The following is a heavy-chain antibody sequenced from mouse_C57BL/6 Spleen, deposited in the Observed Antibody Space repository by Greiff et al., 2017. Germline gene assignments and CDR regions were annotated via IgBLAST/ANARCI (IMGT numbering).Heavy chain of an antibody. J-gene: IGHJ2*01. Sequence: QVQLKQPGAELVMPGASVKLSCKASGYTFTSYWMHWVKQRPGQGFEWIGEIDPSDSYTNYNQKFKGKSTLTVDKSSSTAYMQLSSLTSEDSAVYYCARRGLDYYGSSNFDYWGQGTTLTVSS. CDR3: ARRGLDYYGSSNFDY. D-gene: IGHD1-1*01. CDR2: IDPSDSYT. CDR1: GYTFTSYW. V-gene: IGHV1-69*01.